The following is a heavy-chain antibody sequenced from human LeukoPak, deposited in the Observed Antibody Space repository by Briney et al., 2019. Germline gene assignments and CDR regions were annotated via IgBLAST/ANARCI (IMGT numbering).Heavy chain of an antibody. V-gene: IGHV3-15*01. CDR3: TTDNPPLSSSWVFDY. Sequence: GGSLRLSCAASGFTFSNAWMSWVRQAPGKGLEWVGRIKSKTDGGTTDYAAPVKGRFTISRDDSKNTLYLQMNSLKTEDTAVYYCTTDNPPLSSSWVFDYWGQGTLVTVSS. CDR1: GFTFSNAW. CDR2: IKSKTDGGTT. D-gene: IGHD6-13*01. J-gene: IGHJ4*02.